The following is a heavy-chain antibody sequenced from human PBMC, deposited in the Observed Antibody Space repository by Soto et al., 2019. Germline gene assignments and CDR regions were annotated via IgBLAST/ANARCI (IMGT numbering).Heavy chain of an antibody. CDR2: IIPIFGTA. Sequence: WASVKVSCKASGGTFSSYAISWVRQAPGQGLEWMGGIIPIFGTANYAQKFQGRVTITADESTSTAYMELSSLRSEDTAVYYCARADSGSYFFDYWGQGTLVTVSS. CDR3: ARADSGSYFFDY. CDR1: GGTFSSYA. V-gene: IGHV1-69*13. D-gene: IGHD1-26*01. J-gene: IGHJ4*02.